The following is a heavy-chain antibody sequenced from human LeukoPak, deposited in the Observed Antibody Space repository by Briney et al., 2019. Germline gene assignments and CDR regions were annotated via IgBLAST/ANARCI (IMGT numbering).Heavy chain of an antibody. J-gene: IGHJ5*02. CDR1: GGSISNYY. CDR2: IYSRVT. V-gene: IGHV4-4*07. D-gene: IGHD3-10*01. CDR3: ARDSGTTGEVKFDP. Sequence: SETLSLTCTVSGGSISNYYLSWIRQPAGKGLEWIGRIYSRVTTYNPSLKSRVTMSADTSRNHVSLTLNSVTAADTAVYYCARDSGTTGEVKFDPWGQGTLVTVSS.